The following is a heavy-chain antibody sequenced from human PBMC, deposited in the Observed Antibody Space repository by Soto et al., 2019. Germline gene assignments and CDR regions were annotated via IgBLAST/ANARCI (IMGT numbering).Heavy chain of an antibody. CDR2: IYYSGST. J-gene: IGHJ4*02. CDR1: GGSISSSSYY. D-gene: IGHD6-19*01. Sequence: PSVTQSLTCPVSGGSISSSSYYWGWIRQPPGKGLEWIGSIYYSGSTNYNPSLKSRVTISVDRSKNQFSLKVSSVPAADTAMYYCAREYSSGWYPNFDYWGQGTLVTVSS. CDR3: AREYSSGWYPNFDY. V-gene: IGHV4-39*07.